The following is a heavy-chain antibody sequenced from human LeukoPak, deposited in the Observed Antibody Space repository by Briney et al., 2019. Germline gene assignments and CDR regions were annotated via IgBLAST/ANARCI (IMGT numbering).Heavy chain of an antibody. CDR3: TRHANLYYYDS. J-gene: IGHJ4*02. D-gene: IGHD2-8*01. V-gene: IGHV4-39*01. Sequence: SETLSLTCTVSGGSTSSLNYYWGSIRQPPGKGLEWIGSIYYGGNTYYKPSLKSRVSISLDTSKNQFSLNLTSVTATDTAIYYCTRHANLYYYDSWGQGTLVTVSS. CDR1: GGSTSSLNYY. CDR2: IYYGGNT.